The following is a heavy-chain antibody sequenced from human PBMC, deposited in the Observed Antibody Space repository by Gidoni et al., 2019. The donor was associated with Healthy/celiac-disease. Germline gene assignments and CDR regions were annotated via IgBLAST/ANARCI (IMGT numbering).Heavy chain of an antibody. J-gene: IGHJ5*02. V-gene: IGHV3-66*02. CDR3: AREPNYYGSGRWFDP. CDR1: GFTVSSNY. D-gene: IGHD3-10*01. CDR2: IYSGGST. Sequence: EVQLVESGGGLFQPGGSLRLSCAASGFTVSSNYMSWCRQAPGKGMECVSVIYSGGSTYYADSVKGRFTISRDNSKNTLYLQMNSLRAEDTAVYYCAREPNYYGSGRWFDPWGQGTLVTVSS.